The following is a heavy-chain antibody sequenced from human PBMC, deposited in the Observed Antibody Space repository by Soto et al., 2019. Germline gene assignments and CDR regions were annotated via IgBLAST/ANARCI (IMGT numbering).Heavy chain of an antibody. CDR2: INTGGSPA. J-gene: IGHJ5*02. CDR3: ATGGISYET. V-gene: IGHV3-11*01. Sequence: XASLRSPCTDSGLAFGHHDLPGIRQAPGKGLEWLSYINTGGSPAYYADSVKGRFTISTDIAKKSLYLQMASLRADDTGVYYCATGGISYETWGQGTLVTVSS. CDR1: GLAFGHHD. D-gene: IGHD5-12*01.